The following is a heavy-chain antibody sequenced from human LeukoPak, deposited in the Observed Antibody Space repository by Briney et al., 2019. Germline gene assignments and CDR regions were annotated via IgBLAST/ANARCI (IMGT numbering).Heavy chain of an antibody. V-gene: IGHV3-23*01. CDR1: GFTFSSCA. D-gene: IGHD6-13*01. Sequence: GGSLRLSCAASGFTFSSCAMNLVRQAPGKGLEWVSAISSSSDYTFYADSVKGRFTISRDSSKNTLYLQMNSLRAEDTAVYYCARVGIAAADDYYYYGMDVWGQGTTVTVSS. J-gene: IGHJ6*02. CDR3: ARVGIAAADDYYYYGMDV. CDR2: ISSSSDYT.